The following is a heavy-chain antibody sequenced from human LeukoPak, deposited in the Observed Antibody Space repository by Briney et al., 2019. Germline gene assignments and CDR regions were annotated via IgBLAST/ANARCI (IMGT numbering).Heavy chain of an antibody. D-gene: IGHD2-15*01. CDR2: ISWNSGSI. V-gene: IGHV3-9*01. Sequence: PGGSLRLSCAASGFTFDDYAMHWVRQAPGKGLEWVSGISWNSGSIGYADSVKGRFTISRDNSKNTLYLQMNSLRAEDTAVYYCAKFEVVVAAIVDYWGQGTLVTVSS. J-gene: IGHJ4*02. CDR1: GFTFDDYA. CDR3: AKFEVVVAAIVDY.